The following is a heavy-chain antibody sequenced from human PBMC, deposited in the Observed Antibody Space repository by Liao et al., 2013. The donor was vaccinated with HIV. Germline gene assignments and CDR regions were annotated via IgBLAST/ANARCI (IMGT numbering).Heavy chain of an antibody. D-gene: IGHD3-10*01. CDR2: LYHSGRT. CDR3: ARAGSYGSGYVDY. J-gene: IGHJ4*02. CDR1: GDSISSVDYY. Sequence: VQLQESGPGMVKPSQTLSLTCSVSGDSISSVDYYWTWIRQPPGKGLEWIGFLYHSGRTYYNPSLKSRITISEDTSKNQFSLKLTSVTAADTAVYYCARAGSYGSGYVDYLGPGNPGHRLL. V-gene: IGHV4-30-4*08.